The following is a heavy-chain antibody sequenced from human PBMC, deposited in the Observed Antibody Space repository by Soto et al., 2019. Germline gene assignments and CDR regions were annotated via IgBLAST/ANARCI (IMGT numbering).Heavy chain of an antibody. Sequence: SETLSLTCTVSGYSISSGYYWGWIRQPPGKGLEWIGSIYHSGSTYYNPSLKSRVTISVDTSKNQFSLKLSSVTAADTAVYYCARVFNDFWTYYYYGMDVWGQGTTVTVSS. J-gene: IGHJ6*02. CDR2: IYHSGST. D-gene: IGHD3-3*01. CDR3: ARVFNDFWTYYYYGMDV. CDR1: GYSISSGYY. V-gene: IGHV4-38-2*02.